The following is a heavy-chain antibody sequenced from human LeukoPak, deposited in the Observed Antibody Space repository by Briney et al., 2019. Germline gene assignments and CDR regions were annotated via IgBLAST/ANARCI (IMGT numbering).Heavy chain of an antibody. CDR1: GFPFSSYA. CDR2: ISYDGYNK. D-gene: IGHD2-2*01. V-gene: IGHV3-30-3*01. Sequence: GGSLRLSCAASGFPFSSYAMHWVRQAPGKGLEWVALISYDGYNKYYADSVKGRFTISRDNSKSTLYLQMNSLRAEDTAVYYCARARYCSSITCRDAFDIWGQGTMVTVSS. CDR3: ARARYCSSITCRDAFDI. J-gene: IGHJ3*02.